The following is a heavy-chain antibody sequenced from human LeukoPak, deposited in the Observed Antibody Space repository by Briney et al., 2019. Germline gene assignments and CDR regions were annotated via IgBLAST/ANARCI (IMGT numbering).Heavy chain of an antibody. CDR2: ISSSSSYI. Sequence: GGSLRLSCAASGFTFSSYSMNWVRQAPGKGLEWVSSISSSSSYIYYADSVKGRFTISRDNAKNSLYLQMNSLRAEDTAVYYCARAPVDTAMVTGNFDYWGQGTLVTVSS. J-gene: IGHJ4*02. V-gene: IGHV3-21*01. CDR3: ARAPVDTAMVTGNFDY. CDR1: GFTFSSYS. D-gene: IGHD5-18*01.